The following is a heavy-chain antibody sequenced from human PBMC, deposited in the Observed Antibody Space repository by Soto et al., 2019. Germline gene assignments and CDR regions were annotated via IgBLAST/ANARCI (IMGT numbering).Heavy chain of an antibody. D-gene: IGHD3-16*01. J-gene: IGHJ4*02. CDR3: ATSKKGQFESDTTFFDY. CDR2: IKYSGDT. CDR1: GGSISRSAYW. Sequence: QLQLQESGPGLVQPSETLSLTCTVSGGSISRSAYWGHWIRQPPGKGLEGIGNIKYSGDTYYSPSLSSRVTLSADTSERQFSLRLTSVTFADTAVYFCATSKKGQFESDTTFFDYWGQGILVTVSS. V-gene: IGHV4-39*01.